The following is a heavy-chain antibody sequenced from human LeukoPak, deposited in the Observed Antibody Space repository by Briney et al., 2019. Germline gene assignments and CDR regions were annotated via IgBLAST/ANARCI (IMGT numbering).Heavy chain of an antibody. V-gene: IGHV4-38-2*02. CDR3: ARVRYYDSSGYSYDAFDI. CDR2: IYHSGST. D-gene: IGHD3-22*01. J-gene: IGHJ3*02. Sequence: SETLSLTCTVSGYSISSGYYWGWIRPPPGKGLEWIGSIYHSGSTYYNPSLKSRVTISVDTSKNQFSLELSSVTAADTAVYYCARVRYYDSSGYSYDAFDIWGQGTMVTVSS. CDR1: GYSISSGYY.